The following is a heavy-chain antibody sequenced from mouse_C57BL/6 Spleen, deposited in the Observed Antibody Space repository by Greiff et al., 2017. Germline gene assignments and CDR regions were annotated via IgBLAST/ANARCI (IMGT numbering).Heavy chain of an antibody. CDR1: GYTFTDYY. D-gene: IGHD1-1*01. J-gene: IGHJ4*01. CDR3: ARLDTTVVATPYAMDY. CDR2: LNPNNGGT. Sequence: EVQLQQSGPELVKPGASVKISCKASGYTFTDYYMNWVKQSHGKSLEWIGDLNPNNGGTSYNQKFTGKATLNVDKSSSTAYMELRSLTSEDSAVYYCARLDTTVVATPYAMDYWGQGTSVTVSS. V-gene: IGHV1-26*01.